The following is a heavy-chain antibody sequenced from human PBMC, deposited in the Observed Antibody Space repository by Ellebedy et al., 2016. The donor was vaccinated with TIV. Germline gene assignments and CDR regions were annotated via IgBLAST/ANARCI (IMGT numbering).Heavy chain of an antibody. CDR3: ARAPSHYYGSGNYREGWWFDP. CDR2: INPNSGGA. J-gene: IGHJ5*02. Sequence: ASVKVSCKASGYTFTGYYMHWVRQAPGQGLEWMGWINPNSGGANYAQKFQGRVTMTRDTSISTAYMELSRLRSDETAVYYCARAPSHYYGSGNYREGWWFDPWGQGTLVTVSS. D-gene: IGHD3-10*01. V-gene: IGHV1-2*02. CDR1: GYTFTGYY.